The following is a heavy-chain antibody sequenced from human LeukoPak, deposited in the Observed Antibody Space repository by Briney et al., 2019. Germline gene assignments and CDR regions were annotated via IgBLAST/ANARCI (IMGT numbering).Heavy chain of an antibody. CDR3: ARDRAGVLDY. CDR1: GGSISSGGYY. CDR2: IYHSGST. J-gene: IGHJ4*02. Sequence: SQTLSLTCTVSGGSISSGGYYWSWIRQPPGKGLEWIGYIYHSGSTYYNPSLKSRVTISVDRSKNQFSLKLSSVTAADTAVYYSARDRAGVLDYWGQGTLVTVSS. D-gene: IGHD1-1*01. V-gene: IGHV4-30-2*01.